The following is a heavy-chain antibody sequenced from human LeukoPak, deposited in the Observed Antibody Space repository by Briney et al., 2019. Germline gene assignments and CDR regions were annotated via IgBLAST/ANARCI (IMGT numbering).Heavy chain of an antibody. V-gene: IGHV4-30-4*02. CDR3: ASTYSSGWYSYYYGMDV. Sequence: SETLSLTCNVSGGSISSGDYFWNWIRQPPGKGLEWLGYIHYTGRTYYNPSLQSRVTISVDTSKNQFSLKLSSVTTADTAVYYCASTYSSGWYSYYYGMDVWGQGTTVTVSS. CDR2: IHYTGRT. J-gene: IGHJ6*02. CDR1: GGSISSGDYF. D-gene: IGHD6-19*01.